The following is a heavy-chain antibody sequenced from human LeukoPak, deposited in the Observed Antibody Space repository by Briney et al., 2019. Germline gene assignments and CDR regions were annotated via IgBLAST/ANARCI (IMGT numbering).Heavy chain of an antibody. D-gene: IGHD3-22*01. J-gene: IGHJ4*02. CDR1: GSTISNFA. Sequence: QPGASLILCCASAGSTISNFAMSWVRQAPGKGPEWVWAIRPTCDTSYYADFVKGRFTISRDNSKNTQLLQMNSLRAEDTALYYCVKESPYDSSGPRKYYFDYWGQGTLITVSS. CDR2: IRPTCDTS. CDR3: VKESPYDSSGPRKYYFDY. V-gene: IGHV3-23*01.